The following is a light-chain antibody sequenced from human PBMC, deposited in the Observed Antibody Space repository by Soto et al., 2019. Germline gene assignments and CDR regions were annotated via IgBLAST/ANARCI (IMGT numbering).Light chain of an antibody. Sequence: DIVMTQSPATLSVSPGERATLSCRASQSVRSNLAWYQQKPCQAPRFLVYGASTRATGIPARFSGSGSGTEFILTISSLQSEDFALYYCQQYNNWPSFTFGPGTKVDIK. CDR2: GAS. J-gene: IGKJ3*01. V-gene: IGKV3-15*01. CDR1: QSVRSN. CDR3: QQYNNWPSFT.